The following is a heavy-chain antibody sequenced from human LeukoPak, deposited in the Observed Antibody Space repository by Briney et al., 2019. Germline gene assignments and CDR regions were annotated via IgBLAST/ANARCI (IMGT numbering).Heavy chain of an antibody. CDR2: IRYDGSNK. J-gene: IGHJ4*02. V-gene: IGHV3-30*02. Sequence: PGGSLRLSCAASGFTFSSYGMHWVRQAPGKGLEWVAFIRYDGSNKYYADSVKGRFTISRDNSKNTLYLQMNSLRAEDTAVYCCAKQYDSSGYYYPLDYWGQGTLVTVSS. CDR3: AKQYDSSGYYYPLDY. D-gene: IGHD3-22*01. CDR1: GFTFSSYG.